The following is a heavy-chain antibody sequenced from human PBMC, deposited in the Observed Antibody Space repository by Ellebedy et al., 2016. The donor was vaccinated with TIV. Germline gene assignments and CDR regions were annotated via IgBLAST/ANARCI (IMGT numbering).Heavy chain of an antibody. CDR1: GGSISSYY. D-gene: IGHD1-14*01. V-gene: IGHV4-59*01. J-gene: IGHJ3*02. CDR3: ARAVWQQPVSCAFPI. Sequence: MPSETLSLTCTVSGGSISSYYWSWIRQPPGKGLEWIGYISYSGSTNYNPSLKSRVTISVDTSKNQFSLRLNSVTAADTAGYYCARAVWQQPVSCAFPIWGQGTMVTVSS. CDR2: ISYSGST.